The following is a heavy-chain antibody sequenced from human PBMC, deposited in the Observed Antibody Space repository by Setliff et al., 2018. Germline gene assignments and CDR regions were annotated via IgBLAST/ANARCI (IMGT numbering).Heavy chain of an antibody. D-gene: IGHD3-22*01. CDR3: ARDTRDKFDTSGYYLSFDS. V-gene: IGHV1-69*13. CDR1: GGTFRSDG. CDR2: VIPVFRTA. Sequence: SVQVSCKASGGTFRSDGFNWVRQAPGQGLEWMGRVIPVFRTANYAQKFQGRVTISADESTRTAYMELSSLRFEDTALYYCARDTRDKFDTSGYYLSFDSWGQGTLVTVSS. J-gene: IGHJ4*02.